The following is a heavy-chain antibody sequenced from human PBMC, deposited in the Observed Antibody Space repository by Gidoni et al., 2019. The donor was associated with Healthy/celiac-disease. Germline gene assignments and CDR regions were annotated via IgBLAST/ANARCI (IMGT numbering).Heavy chain of an antibody. CDR2: IKHSGST. D-gene: IGHD3-22*01. CDR3: ASGDFSSGEEFRIFDY. V-gene: IGHV4-34*01. J-gene: IGHJ4*02. Sequence: QVQLQQWGAGLLKPAETLSLTCAVYGGSFSGYYWSWIRQPPGKGLEWIGEIKHSGSTNYNPSLKSRVTISVDTSKNQFSLKLSSVTAADTAVYYCASGDFSSGEEFRIFDYWGQGTLVTVSS. CDR1: GGSFSGYY.